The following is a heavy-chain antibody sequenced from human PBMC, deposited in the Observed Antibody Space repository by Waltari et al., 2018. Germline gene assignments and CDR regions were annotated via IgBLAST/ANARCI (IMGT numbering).Heavy chain of an antibody. D-gene: IGHD3-10*01. V-gene: IGHV3-21*02. CDR3: ATYLGSGARYFHH. CDR2: ISSRSMYI. Sequence: EVQLVESGGGLVKPGGSLRLSCADSGITFSSNSMHWVRQAPGKGWEWVSSISSRSMYIDSADAGKGRFTISRDNAKKSLYLQMNSLRVEDTAVYYCATYLGSGARYFHHWGQGTLVTVSS. J-gene: IGHJ1*01. CDR1: GITFSSNS.